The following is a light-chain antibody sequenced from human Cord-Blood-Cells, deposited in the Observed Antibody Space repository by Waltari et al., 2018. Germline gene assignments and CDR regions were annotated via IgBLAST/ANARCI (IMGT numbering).Light chain of an antibody. Sequence: ELVLTQSPGTLSLPPGERATLSCRASQSVSSSYLAWYQQKPGQAPRLLIYGASSRATGIPDRFSGSGSGTDFTLTISRLEPEDFAVYYCQQYGSSPNSFGQGTKLEIK. J-gene: IGKJ2*03. CDR2: GAS. CDR3: QQYGSSPNS. V-gene: IGKV3-20*01. CDR1: QSVSSSY.